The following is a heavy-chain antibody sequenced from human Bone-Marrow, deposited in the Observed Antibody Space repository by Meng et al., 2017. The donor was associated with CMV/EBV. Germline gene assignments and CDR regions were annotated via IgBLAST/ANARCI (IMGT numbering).Heavy chain of an antibody. CDR1: GYTFTSYY. V-gene: IGHV1-46*01. J-gene: IGHJ4*02. Sequence: ASVKVSCKASGYTFTSYYMNWVRQAPGQGLEWMGIINAKGGSTSYAQKFQGRVTMTRDTSTSKVYMELSSLRSEDPAVYYCARDREWLVRASEIDYWGQGTLVTVSS. CDR3: ARDREWLVRASEIDY. CDR2: INAKGGST. D-gene: IGHD6-19*01.